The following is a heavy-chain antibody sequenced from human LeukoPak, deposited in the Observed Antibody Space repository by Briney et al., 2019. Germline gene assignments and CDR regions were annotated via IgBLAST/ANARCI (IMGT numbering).Heavy chain of an antibody. J-gene: IGHJ3*02. V-gene: IGHV4-39*07. CDR2: IYYSGST. Sequence: TSETLSLTCTVSGGSISSSSYYWGWIRQPPGKGLEWIGSIYYSGSTYYNPSLKSRIIISVDKSKNQFSLKLSSVTAADTTVYYCARERSGSEIFARSFDIWGQGTMVTVSS. CDR1: GGSISSSSYY. CDR3: ARERSGSEIFARSFDI. D-gene: IGHD3-3*01.